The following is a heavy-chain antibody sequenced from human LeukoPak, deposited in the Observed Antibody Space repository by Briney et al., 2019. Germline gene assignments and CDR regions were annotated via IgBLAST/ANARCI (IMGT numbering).Heavy chain of an antibody. CDR1: GGSISSSSYY. CDR2: IYYSGST. V-gene: IGHV4-39*01. D-gene: IGHD3-22*01. CDR3: ARLREGYYDSSGYYYFDY. J-gene: IGHJ4*02. Sequence: PSETLSLTCTVSGGSISSSSYYWGWIRQPPGKGLEWIGSIYYSGSTYYNPSLKSRVTISVDTSKNQFSLKLSSVTAADTAVYYCARLREGYYDSSGYYYFDYWGQGTLVTVSS.